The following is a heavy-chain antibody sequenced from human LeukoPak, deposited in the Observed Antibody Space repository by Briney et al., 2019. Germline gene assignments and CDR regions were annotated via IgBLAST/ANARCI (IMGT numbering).Heavy chain of an antibody. CDR1: GVSISSYY. Sequence: SETLSLTCTVSGVSISSYYWSWIRPPSGKGLEWIGYIYYSGSTNYNPSLKSRVTISVDTSKNQFSLKLSSVTAADTAVYYCAGIWSGYYYYYYGMDVWGQGTTVTVSS. D-gene: IGHD3-3*01. V-gene: IGHV4-59*01. CDR3: AGIWSGYYYYYYGMDV. CDR2: IYYSGST. J-gene: IGHJ6*02.